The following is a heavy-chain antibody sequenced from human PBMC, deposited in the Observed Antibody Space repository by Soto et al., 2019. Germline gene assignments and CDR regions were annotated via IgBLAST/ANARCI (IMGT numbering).Heavy chain of an antibody. Sequence: QVQLVQSGAELKKPGSSVKVSCKASGDTFSGYPINWVRQAPGEGLEWMGRIIPVFGTTNDAQRFEGRVTFTADESTNTAYMEWRGLLSEDTAVYDCAREGGFGELKYGGPGTLVTVSS. D-gene: IGHD3-10*01. V-gene: IGHV1-69*18. J-gene: IGHJ4*02. CDR1: GDTFSGYP. CDR2: IIPVFGTT. CDR3: AREGGFGELKY.